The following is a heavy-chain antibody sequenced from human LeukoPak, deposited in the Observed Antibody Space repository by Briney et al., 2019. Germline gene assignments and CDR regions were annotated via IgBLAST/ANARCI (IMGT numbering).Heavy chain of an antibody. CDR3: ARRSGSWYYGSGMRWFDP. CDR2: IYHSGST. V-gene: IGHV4-38-2*02. D-gene: IGHD3-10*01. Sequence: SETLSLTCTVSHYSISSGYYWGWIRQPRGKGLEWIASIYHSGSTYYNPSLKSRVTISVDTSKNQFSLKLSSVTAADTAVYYCARRSGSWYYGSGMRWFDPWGQGTLVTVSS. CDR1: HYSISSGYY. J-gene: IGHJ5*02.